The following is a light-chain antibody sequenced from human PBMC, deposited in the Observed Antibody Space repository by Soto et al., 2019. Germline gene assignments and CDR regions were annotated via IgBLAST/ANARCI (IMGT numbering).Light chain of an antibody. CDR1: QRLVYSGGNTF. CDR2: DIS. V-gene: IGKV2-30*01. CDR3: VQRTLWS. Sequence: DVVMTQSPLSLPVTLGQPASISCRSSQRLVYSGGNTFLNWFQQRPGQSPRRLIYDISNRDSGVPDRLSGSGSGTDLTLRISREESEDVGVYCSVQRTLWSFGPGTKVQIK. J-gene: IGKJ3*01.